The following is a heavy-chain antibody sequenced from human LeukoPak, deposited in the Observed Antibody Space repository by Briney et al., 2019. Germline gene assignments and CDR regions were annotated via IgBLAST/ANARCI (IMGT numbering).Heavy chain of an antibody. V-gene: IGHV3-74*03. CDR2: LNTYDRST. D-gene: IGHD7-27*01. J-gene: IGHJ4*02. CDR3: ARDLGPRN. Sequence: GGSLRLSCAASGFTFSESWMHWFRQAPGKGLEWVSRLNTYDRSTTYADSVKGRFTISSDNAKNTLYLQMNSLRIEDTAVYYCARDLGPRNWGQGTLVTVSS. CDR1: GFTFSESW.